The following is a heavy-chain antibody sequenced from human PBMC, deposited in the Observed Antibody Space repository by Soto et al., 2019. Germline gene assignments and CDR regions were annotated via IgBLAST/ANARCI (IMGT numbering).Heavy chain of an antibody. CDR1: GFTFSSYG. CDR3: ARDGGAGYSYYMDV. CDR2: IWYDGSNK. Sequence: PGGSLRLSCAASGFTFSSYGMHWVRQTPGKGLEWVAVIWYDGSNKYYADSVKGRFTISRDNSKNTLYLQMNSLRAEDTAVYYCARDGGAGYSYYMDVWGKGTTVTVSS. V-gene: IGHV3-33*01. D-gene: IGHD3-10*01. J-gene: IGHJ6*03.